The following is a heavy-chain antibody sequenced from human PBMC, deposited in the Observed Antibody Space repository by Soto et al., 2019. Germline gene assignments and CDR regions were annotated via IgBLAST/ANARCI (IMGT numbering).Heavy chain of an antibody. V-gene: IGHV1-69-2*01. D-gene: IGHD3-10*01. CDR2: VDPQDGKT. Sequence: GASVKVSCKISGYTFTDYYMHWVQQAPGKGLEWMGRVDPQDGKTVYAEKFQGRVTITADTSTDTAYMELSSLRSEDTAVYYCATPQGGYIWGQGTTVTVSS. J-gene: IGHJ6*02. CDR1: GYTFTDYY. CDR3: ATPQGGYI.